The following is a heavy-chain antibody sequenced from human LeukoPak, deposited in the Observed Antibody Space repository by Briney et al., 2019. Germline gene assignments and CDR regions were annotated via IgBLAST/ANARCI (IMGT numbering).Heavy chain of an antibody. CDR1: GYTFTSYA. Sequence: ASVKVSCKASGYTFTSYAMNWVRQAPGQGLEWMGWINTNTGNPTYAQGFTGRFVFSLDTSVSTAYLQISSLKAEDTAVYYCARGGCSSTSCLQFDPWGQGTLVTASS. D-gene: IGHD2-2*01. V-gene: IGHV7-4-1*02. J-gene: IGHJ5*02. CDR2: INTNTGNP. CDR3: ARGGCSSTSCLQFDP.